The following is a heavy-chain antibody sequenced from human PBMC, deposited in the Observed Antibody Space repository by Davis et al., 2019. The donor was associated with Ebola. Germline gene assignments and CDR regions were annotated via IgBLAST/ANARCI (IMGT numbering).Heavy chain of an antibody. Sequence: SVKVSCKASGGTFSSYTIRWVRQAPGQGLEWMGRIIPILGIANYAQKFQGRVTITADKSTSTAYMELSSLRSEDTAVYYCARAIAGSGSYLDYYYYYGMDVWGQGTTVTVSS. J-gene: IGHJ6*02. V-gene: IGHV1-69*02. CDR3: ARAIAGSGSYLDYYYYYGMDV. D-gene: IGHD1-26*01. CDR2: IIPILGIA. CDR1: GGTFSSYT.